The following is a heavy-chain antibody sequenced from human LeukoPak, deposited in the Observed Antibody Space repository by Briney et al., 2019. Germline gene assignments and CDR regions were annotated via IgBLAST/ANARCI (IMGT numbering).Heavy chain of an antibody. CDR2: ISYDGSNK. J-gene: IGHJ4*02. V-gene: IGHV3-30*18. D-gene: IGHD1-26*01. CDR3: SKEGGGSHYFDY. Sequence: GGSLRLSCAASGFTFSSYGMHWVRQAPGKGLEWVAIISYDGSNKYYADSVKGRFTISRDNSKNTLFLQMNSLRAEDTAVYYCSKEGGGSHYFDYWGQGTLVTVSS. CDR1: GFTFSSYG.